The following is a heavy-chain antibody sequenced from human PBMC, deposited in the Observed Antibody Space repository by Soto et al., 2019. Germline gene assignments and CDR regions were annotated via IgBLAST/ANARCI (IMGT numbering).Heavy chain of an antibody. CDR1: GFSFSSYS. J-gene: IGHJ4*02. V-gene: IGHV3-21*01. CDR2: IGVASSYI. CDR3: AREGTAAGTAVGSTYFDY. D-gene: IGHD6-13*01. Sequence: EVQLVESGGGLVKPGGSLRLSCAGSGFSFSSYSMDWVRQAPGKGLEWVSAIGVASSYIYYADSVKGRFTISRDNTKNSLLLQMNGLRAEDTAVYYCAREGTAAGTAVGSTYFDYWGQGTLVSVSS.